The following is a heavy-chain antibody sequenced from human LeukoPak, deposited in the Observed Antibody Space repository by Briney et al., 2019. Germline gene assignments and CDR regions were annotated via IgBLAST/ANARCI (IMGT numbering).Heavy chain of an antibody. CDR3: TRHEDYYGSGSYYEIDY. CDR1: GFTFSGSA. Sequence: GGSLRLSCAASGFTFSGSAMHWVRQASGKGLEWVGRIRSKANSYATAYAASVKGRFTISRDDSKNPAYLQMNSLKTDDTAVYYCTRHEDYYGSGSYYEIDYWGQGTLVTVSS. J-gene: IGHJ4*02. V-gene: IGHV3-73*01. D-gene: IGHD3-10*01. CDR2: IRSKANSYAT.